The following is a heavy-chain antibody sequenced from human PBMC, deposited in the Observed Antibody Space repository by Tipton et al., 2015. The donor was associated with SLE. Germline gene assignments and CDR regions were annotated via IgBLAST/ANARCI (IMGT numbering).Heavy chain of an antibody. D-gene: IGHD3-3*01. CDR1: GGSFSGYY. CDR3: ARVAYDFWSGYGDYYYGMDV. CDR2: INHSENT. Sequence: TLSLTCAVYGGSFSGYYWSWIRQPPGKGLEWIGEINHSENTNYNPSLKSRVTISVDTSKNQFSLKLSSVTAADTAVYYRARVAYDFWSGYGDYYYGMDVWGQGTTVTVSS. V-gene: IGHV4-34*01. J-gene: IGHJ6*02.